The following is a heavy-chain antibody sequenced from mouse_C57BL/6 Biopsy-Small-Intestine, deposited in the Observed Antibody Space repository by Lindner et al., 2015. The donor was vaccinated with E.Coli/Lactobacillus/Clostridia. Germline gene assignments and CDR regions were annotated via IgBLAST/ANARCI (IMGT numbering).Heavy chain of an antibody. CDR1: GFTFSDYG. D-gene: IGHD3-3*01. CDR2: ISSGSSTI. CDR3: ARGTGRGLDY. V-gene: IGHV5-17*01. Sequence: EVQLQESGGGIVKPGGSLKLSCAASGFTFSDYGMHWVRQAPEKGLEWIAYISSGSSTIYYADTVKGRFTISRDNAKNTLFLQMTSLRSEDTAMYYCARGTGRGLDYWGQGTTLTVSS. J-gene: IGHJ2*01.